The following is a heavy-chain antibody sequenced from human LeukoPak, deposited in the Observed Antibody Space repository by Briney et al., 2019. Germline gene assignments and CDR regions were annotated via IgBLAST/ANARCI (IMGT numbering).Heavy chain of an antibody. Sequence: PGGSLRLSCAASGFIFRSYVMSWVRQAPGKGLEWVSTISSTGGSTFHADSVKGRFTISRDNSKNTQYLQMNSLRAEDTAVYYCAKGDSGYGYFDYWGQGTLVTVSS. CDR2: ISSTGGST. CDR3: AKGDSGYGYFDY. D-gene: IGHD5-12*01. J-gene: IGHJ4*02. V-gene: IGHV3-23*01. CDR1: GFIFRSYV.